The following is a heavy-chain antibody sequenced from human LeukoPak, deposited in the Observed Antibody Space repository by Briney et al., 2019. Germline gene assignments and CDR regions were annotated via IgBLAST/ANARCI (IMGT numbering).Heavy chain of an antibody. CDR1: GGSISSYY. Sequence: SETLSLTCTVSGGSISSYYWSWIRQPPGKGLEWIGYIYTSGSTNYNPSLKSRVTISVDTSKNQFSLKLSSVTAADTAVYYCARGMGSGYSYWFDPWGQGTLVTVSS. V-gene: IGHV4-4*09. CDR3: ARGMGSGYSYWFDP. D-gene: IGHD3-22*01. J-gene: IGHJ5*02. CDR2: IYTSGST.